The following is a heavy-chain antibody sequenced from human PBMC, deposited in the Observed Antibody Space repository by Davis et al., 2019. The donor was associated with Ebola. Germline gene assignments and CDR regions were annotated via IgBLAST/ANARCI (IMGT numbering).Heavy chain of an antibody. CDR2: IYHSGST. Sequence: SETLSLTCAVYGESLSGYFWSWIRQPPGKGLEWIGEIYHSGSTNYNPSLKSRVTISVDKSKNQFSLKLSSVTAADTAVYYCARGRRYSYGPPRYWGQGTLVTVSS. CDR1: GESLSGYF. V-gene: IGHV4-34*01. CDR3: ARGRRYSYGPPRY. D-gene: IGHD5-18*01. J-gene: IGHJ4*02.